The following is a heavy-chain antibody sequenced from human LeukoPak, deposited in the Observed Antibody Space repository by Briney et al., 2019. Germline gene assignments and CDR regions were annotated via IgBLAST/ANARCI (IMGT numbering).Heavy chain of an antibody. J-gene: IGHJ4*02. V-gene: IGHV3-21*05. Sequence: GGSLRLSCAASGFTFSTYSMNWVRQAPGKGLEWIAYIRGSGNDIYYADSVKGRFTISRDNAKNSLSLEMNSLRAEDTAVYYCVRDHYWAFDYWGQGTLVTVCS. CDR3: VRDHYWAFDY. CDR1: GFTFSTYS. D-gene: IGHD2-15*01. CDR2: IRGSGNDI.